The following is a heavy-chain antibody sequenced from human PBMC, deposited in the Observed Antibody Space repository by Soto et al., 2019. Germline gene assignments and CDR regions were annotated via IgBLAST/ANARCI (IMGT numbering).Heavy chain of an antibody. D-gene: IGHD3-3*01. CDR1: GGTSTRYA. V-gene: IGHV1-69*06. CDR3: NRGSEYDFWSGYL. CDR2: IVPMFGTT. J-gene: IGHJ4*02. Sequence: QERLVQSGAEVRKPGSSVKVSCKVTGGTSTRYAINWVRQAPGQGLEWMGGIVPMFGTTKYAQKFQGRVTITADTSTNIAYMELRSLRSEDTAVYYCNRGSEYDFWSGYLWGQGTLVSVSS.